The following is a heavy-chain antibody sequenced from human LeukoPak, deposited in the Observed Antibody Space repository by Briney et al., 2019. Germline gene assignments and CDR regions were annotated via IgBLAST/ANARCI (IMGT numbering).Heavy chain of an antibody. V-gene: IGHV1-2*02. CDR3: ARDKSWVFDY. CDR2: INPNSGGT. D-gene: IGHD6-13*01. J-gene: IGHJ4*02. CDR1: RYTFTAYY. Sequence: ASLYVSRMPSRYTFTAYYMHCVRQAPGHGLEWMGWINPNSGGTNYAQKIQGRVTMTRDTSISTAYMELSRLRSDDTAVYYCARDKSWVFDYWGQGTLVTVSS.